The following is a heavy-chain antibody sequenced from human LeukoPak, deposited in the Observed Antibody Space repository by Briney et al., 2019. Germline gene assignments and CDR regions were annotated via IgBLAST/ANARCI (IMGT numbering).Heavy chain of an antibody. CDR2: IYYSGST. CDR1: GFSISSYY. J-gene: IGHJ4*02. Sequence: SETLSLTCTVSGFSISSYYWSWLRQPPGKGLKGMGYIYYSGSTNYNPSLKSRVTISVDPSKSQFCLELTSVTAADTAVYYCASFSSGWPFYYWGQGTLVTVST. V-gene: IGHV4-59*01. D-gene: IGHD6-19*01. CDR3: ASFSSGWPFYY.